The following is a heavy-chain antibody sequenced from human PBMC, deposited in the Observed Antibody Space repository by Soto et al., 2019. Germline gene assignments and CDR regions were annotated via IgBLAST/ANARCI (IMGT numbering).Heavy chain of an antibody. D-gene: IGHD5-12*01. CDR3: ASEVYSCYDYDAD. CDR1: GGTFSSYA. V-gene: IGHV1-69*01. Sequence: QVQLVQAGAEVQKPGSSVKVSCKASGGTFSSYAISWVRQAPGQGLEWMGGIIPIFGTANYAQKFQGRVTITADESTSTDYMELSSLRSEDTAVYYCASEVYSCYDYDADWGQGTLVTVSS. J-gene: IGHJ4*02. CDR2: IIPIFGTA.